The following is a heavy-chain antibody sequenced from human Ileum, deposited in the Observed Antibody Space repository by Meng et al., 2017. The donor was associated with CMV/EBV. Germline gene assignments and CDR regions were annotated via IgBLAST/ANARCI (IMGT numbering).Heavy chain of an antibody. CDR3: ARAISGHYYVP. Sequence: QVQLQESGPGLVKPSQTLSLTCTVSGGPISSGDYYWSWIREPPGKGLEWIGYINYRGTTYYNPSLKSRLTISVDTSNNQFSLILSSVTAADTALYYCARAISGHYYVPWGQGTLVTVSS. CDR1: GGPISSGDYY. D-gene: IGHD3-22*01. V-gene: IGHV4-30-4*08. J-gene: IGHJ1*01. CDR2: INYRGTT.